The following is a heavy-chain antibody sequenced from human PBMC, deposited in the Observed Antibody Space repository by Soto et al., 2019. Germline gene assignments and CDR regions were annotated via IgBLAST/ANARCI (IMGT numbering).Heavy chain of an antibody. D-gene: IGHD3-3*01. J-gene: IGHJ4*02. Sequence: QVQLVQSGTEVKKPGASVKVSCKASGYTFSNFGLSWVRQAPGQGLEWMGWTSPSNGQTIYAQNFHGRVTMTTDTATATAHMELRSLISDDTAVYYCARVIMIFGVANLGSYFDYWGQGTRVTVSA. CDR1: GYTFSNFG. V-gene: IGHV1-18*01. CDR2: TSPSNGQT. CDR3: ARVIMIFGVANLGSYFDY.